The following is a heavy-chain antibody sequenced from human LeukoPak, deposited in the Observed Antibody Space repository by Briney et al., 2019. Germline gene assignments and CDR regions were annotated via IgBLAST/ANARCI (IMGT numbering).Heavy chain of an antibody. V-gene: IGHV3-21*01. CDR1: GFTFTTHS. CDR2: MSGSGAYI. Sequence: GGSLRLSCAASGFTFTTHSMNWVRQAPGRGLEWVSCMSGSGAYIYYAESVKGRFTISRDNAKNSLYLQMNSLRPEDTAVYYCARFSDALDVWGQGTTVIVSS. CDR3: ARFSDALDV. J-gene: IGHJ6*02. D-gene: IGHD2-21*02.